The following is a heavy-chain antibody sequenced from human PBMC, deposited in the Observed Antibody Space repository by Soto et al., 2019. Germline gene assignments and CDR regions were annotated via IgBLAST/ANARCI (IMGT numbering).Heavy chain of an antibody. CDR1: GYSFTGFY. CDR3: ASLKLGYSTFDP. Sequence: ASVKVSCKAAGYSFTGFYLHWLRQAPGQGLEWMGWINPNSGDTKYAQNFQGWVTMTRDTSINTAYMELSRLTSDDTAVYYCASLKLGYSTFDPWGQGTLVTVSS. V-gene: IGHV1-2*04. D-gene: IGHD5-18*01. J-gene: IGHJ5*02. CDR2: INPNSGDT.